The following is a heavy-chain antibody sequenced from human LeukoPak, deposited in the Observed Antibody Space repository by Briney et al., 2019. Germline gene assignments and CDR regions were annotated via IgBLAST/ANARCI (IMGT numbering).Heavy chain of an antibody. J-gene: IGHJ5*02. V-gene: IGHV4-59*01. Sequence: SETLSLTCTVSGGSISSYYWSWIRQPPGKGLEWIGYIYYSGRTNYNPSLKSRVTISVDTSKNQFSLKLSSVTAADTAVYYCARGVGYYYGSGNYYNGWFDPWGQGTLVTVSS. CDR2: IYYSGRT. CDR1: GGSISSYY. CDR3: ARGVGYYYGSGNYYNGWFDP. D-gene: IGHD3-10*01.